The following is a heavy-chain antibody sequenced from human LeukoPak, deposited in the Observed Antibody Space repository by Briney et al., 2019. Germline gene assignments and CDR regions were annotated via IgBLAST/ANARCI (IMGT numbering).Heavy chain of an antibody. V-gene: IGHV3-66*01. D-gene: IGHD3-22*01. CDR1: GFTVSSKD. CDR3: ARDIREYYDSSGYRN. J-gene: IGHJ4*02. CDR2: IYSGGST. Sequence: GGSLRLSCAASGFTVSSKDMSWVRQAPGKGLEWVSVIYSGGSTYYADSVKGRFTISRDNSKNTLYLQMNSLRAEDTAVYYCARDIREYYDSSGYRNWGQGTLVTVSS.